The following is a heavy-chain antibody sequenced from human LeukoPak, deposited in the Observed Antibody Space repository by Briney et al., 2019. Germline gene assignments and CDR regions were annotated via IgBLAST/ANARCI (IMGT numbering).Heavy chain of an antibody. J-gene: IGHJ6*02. CDR3: ARKIYSSGWSAYYYYGMDV. Sequence: LAGGSLRLSCAASGFTFSDYGIRWVRQAPGKGLEWVAVIWYDGSDKYYADSVKGRFTISRDNSKNTLYLQMNSLRAEDTAVYYCARKIYSSGWSAYYYYGMDVWGQGTTVTVSS. CDR2: IWYDGSDK. CDR1: GFTFSDYG. D-gene: IGHD6-19*01. V-gene: IGHV3-33*01.